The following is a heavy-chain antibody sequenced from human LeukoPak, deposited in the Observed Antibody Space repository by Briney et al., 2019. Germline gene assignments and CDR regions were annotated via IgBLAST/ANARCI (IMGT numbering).Heavy chain of an antibody. Sequence: GGSLRLSCTASGFTFSSYWMHWVRQAPGKGLVWVSRIDTDGSSTSYADSVKGRFTISRDNAKNTLYLQMNSLRAEDTAVYYCARESLLIAAPFDYWGQGTLVTVSS. CDR1: GFTFSSYW. J-gene: IGHJ4*02. CDR2: IDTDGSST. CDR3: ARESLLIAAPFDY. V-gene: IGHV3-74*01. D-gene: IGHD6-6*01.